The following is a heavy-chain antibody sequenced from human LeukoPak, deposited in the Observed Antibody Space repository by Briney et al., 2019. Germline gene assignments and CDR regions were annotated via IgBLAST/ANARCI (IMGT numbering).Heavy chain of an antibody. J-gene: IGHJ4*02. Sequence: GGSLRLSCAASGFTFSSYSMNWVRQAPGKGLEWVSSISSSSSYIYYADSVKGRSTISRDNAKNSLYLQMNSLRAEDTAVYYCAREGSIAAPLDYWGQGTLVTVSS. CDR3: AREGSIAAPLDY. CDR2: ISSSSSYI. V-gene: IGHV3-21*01. CDR1: GFTFSSYS. D-gene: IGHD6-25*01.